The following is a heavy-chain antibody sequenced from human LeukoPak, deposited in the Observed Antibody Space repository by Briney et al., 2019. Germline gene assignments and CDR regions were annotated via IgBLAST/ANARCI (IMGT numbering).Heavy chain of an antibody. CDR3: ARDRAANWGYDAFDI. CDR1: GFTFSSYW. J-gene: IGHJ3*02. V-gene: IGHV3-7*01. Sequence: PGGSLRLSCAASGFTFSSYWMSWVRQAPGKGLEWVANIKQDGSEKYYVDSVKGRFTISRDNAKNSLYLQMNSLRAEDTAVYYCARDRAANWGYDAFDIWGQGTMVTVSS. CDR2: IKQDGSEK. D-gene: IGHD7-27*01.